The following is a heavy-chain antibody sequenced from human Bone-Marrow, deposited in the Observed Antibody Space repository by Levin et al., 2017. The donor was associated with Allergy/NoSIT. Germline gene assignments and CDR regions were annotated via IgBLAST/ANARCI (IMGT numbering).Heavy chain of an antibody. D-gene: IGHD6-13*01. CDR3: AKDSSSSSWYGGAYYYYGMDV. Sequence: LSLTCAASGFTFSSYGMHWVRQAPGKGLEWVAVISYDGSNKYYADSVKGRFTISRDNSKSTLYLQMNSLRAEDTAVYYCAKDSSSSSWYGGAYYYYGMDVWGQGTTVTVSS. J-gene: IGHJ6*02. CDR2: ISYDGSNK. V-gene: IGHV3-30*18. CDR1: GFTFSSYG.